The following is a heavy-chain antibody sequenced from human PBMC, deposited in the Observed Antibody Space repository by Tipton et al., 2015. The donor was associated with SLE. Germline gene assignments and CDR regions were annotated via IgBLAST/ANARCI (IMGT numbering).Heavy chain of an antibody. Sequence: SLRLSCAASGFTFSSYEMNWVRQAPGKGLEWVSYISSSGSTIYYADSVKGRFTISRDNSKNTLYLQMNSLRAEDTAVYYCAKDLYSGYDLRQPGFDYWGQGTLVTVSS. D-gene: IGHD5-12*01. V-gene: IGHV3-48*03. CDR3: AKDLYSGYDLRQPGFDY. CDR2: ISSSGSTI. J-gene: IGHJ4*02. CDR1: GFTFSSYE.